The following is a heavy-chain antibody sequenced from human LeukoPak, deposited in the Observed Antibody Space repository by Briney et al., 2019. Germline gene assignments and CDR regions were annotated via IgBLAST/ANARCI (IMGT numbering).Heavy chain of an antibody. V-gene: IGHV4-34*01. CDR1: GGSFSGYY. Sequence: PETLSLTCAVYGGSFSGYYWSWIRQPPGKGLEWIGEINHSGSTNYNPSLKSRVTISVDTSKNQFSLKLSSVTAADTAVYYCARQAYGSGSYPPYYYYYMDVWGKGTTVTVSS. CDR2: INHSGST. J-gene: IGHJ6*03. CDR3: ARQAYGSGSYPPYYYYYMDV. D-gene: IGHD3-10*01.